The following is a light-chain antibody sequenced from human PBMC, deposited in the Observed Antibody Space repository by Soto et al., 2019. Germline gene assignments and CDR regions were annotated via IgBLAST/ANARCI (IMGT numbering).Light chain of an antibody. Sequence: EIVLTQSRAALSLYPWESATLSCRASQRVSSFLAWYQQKPGQTPRLLIYDASKRATGIPVRFSGSGSGTDCTLTISSLEPEDFAVYYCHQRTNWPPALSFGGGTKVEI. CDR1: QRVSSF. V-gene: IGKV3-11*01. J-gene: IGKJ4*01. CDR2: DAS. CDR3: HQRTNWPPALS.